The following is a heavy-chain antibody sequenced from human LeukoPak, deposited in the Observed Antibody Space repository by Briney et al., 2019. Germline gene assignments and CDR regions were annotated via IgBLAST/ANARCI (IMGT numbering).Heavy chain of an antibody. D-gene: IGHD2-2*01. Sequence: GASVKVSCKASGGTFSSYAISWVRQATGQGLEWMGWMNPNSGNTGYAQKFQGRVTMTRNTSISTAYMELSSLRSEDTAVYYCARGRYCSSTSCYWWDYYYYGMDVWGQGTTVTVSS. CDR1: GGTFSSYA. V-gene: IGHV1-8*02. J-gene: IGHJ6*02. CDR3: ARGRYCSSTSCYWWDYYYYGMDV. CDR2: MNPNSGNT.